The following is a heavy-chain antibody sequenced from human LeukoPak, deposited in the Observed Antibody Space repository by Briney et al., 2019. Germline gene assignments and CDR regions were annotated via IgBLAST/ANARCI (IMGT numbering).Heavy chain of an antibody. D-gene: IGHD6-13*01. CDR1: GYSFTSYW. J-gene: IGHJ4*02. CDR2: IYPGDSDT. Sequence: GESRQISCKGSGYSFTSYWIGWVRQLPGKGLEWMGIIYPGDSDTRYSPSFQGQVTISADKSISTAYLQWSSLKASDTAMYYCARAWYSSSWYDYWGQGTLVTVSS. V-gene: IGHV5-51*01. CDR3: ARAWYSSSWYDY.